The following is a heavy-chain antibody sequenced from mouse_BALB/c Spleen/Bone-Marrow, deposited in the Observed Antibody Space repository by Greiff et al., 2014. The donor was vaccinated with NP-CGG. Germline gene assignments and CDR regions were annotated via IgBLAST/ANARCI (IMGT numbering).Heavy chain of an antibody. J-gene: IGHJ3*01. D-gene: IGHD2-1*01. Sequence: VQLQQSGPEPVRPGVSVKISCKGSGYTFTDYAMHWVKQSHAKSLEWIGVISTYSGNTNYNQKFKGKATMTVDKSSSTAYMELARLTSEDSAIYYCASPIYYGNYEGSPYWGQGTLVTVSA. V-gene: IGHV1-67*01. CDR2: ISTYSGNT. CDR1: GYTFTDYA. CDR3: ASPIYYGNYEGSPY.